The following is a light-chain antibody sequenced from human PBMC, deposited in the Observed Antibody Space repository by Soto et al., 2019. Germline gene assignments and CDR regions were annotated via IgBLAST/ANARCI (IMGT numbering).Light chain of an antibody. CDR2: GAS. CDR1: QSVSSSY. CDR3: LEYGSSTFT. J-gene: IGKJ3*01. V-gene: IGKV3-20*01. Sequence: ETVLTQSPGTLSLSPGERATLSCRASQSVSSSYLAWYQQKPGQAPRLLIYGASSRAAGIPDRFSGSGSGTDFTLTISRLEPEDFAVYYCLEYGSSTFTFGPGTKLDIK.